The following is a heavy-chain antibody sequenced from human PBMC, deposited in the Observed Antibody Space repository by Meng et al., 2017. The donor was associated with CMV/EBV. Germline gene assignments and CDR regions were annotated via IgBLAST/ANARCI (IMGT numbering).Heavy chain of an antibody. V-gene: IGHV3-21*01. D-gene: IGHD3-22*01. Sequence: ASGLTFSVYSMDWVRQSPGKGLEWVSSITSSSNYIYYADSVKGRFTISRDNAKNALYLQMNSLRAEDTGVYYCARGEYYYESSGTDYWGQGTLVTVSS. J-gene: IGHJ4*02. CDR3: ARGEYYYESSGTDY. CDR1: GLTFSVYS. CDR2: ITSSSNYI.